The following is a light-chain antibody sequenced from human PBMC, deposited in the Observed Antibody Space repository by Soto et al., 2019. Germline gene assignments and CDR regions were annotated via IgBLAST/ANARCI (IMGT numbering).Light chain of an antibody. J-gene: IGKJ4*01. CDR2: KAS. V-gene: IGKV1-5*03. CDR3: QQYNTYPLT. Sequence: DIQMTQSPSTLSASVGDSVTITCRASQSISPWLAWYQQKPGKAPTLLIYKASSLEGGVPSRFSGTGSGTDFNITISSLQPADFATSYCQQYNTYPLTFGGGTTVDIK. CDR1: QSISPW.